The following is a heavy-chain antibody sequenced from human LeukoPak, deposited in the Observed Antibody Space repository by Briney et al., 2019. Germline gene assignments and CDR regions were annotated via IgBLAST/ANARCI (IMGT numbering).Heavy chain of an antibody. CDR2: INPHSGVT. CDR1: GFTFTVYY. Sequence: GASVKVSCKASGFTFTVYYIHWVRQAPGQGLEWMGYINPHSGVTNSPRKFQGRVTMTTDTSISAAYMELSSLISDDTAMYYCVREGNELLSKNFDYWGQGTLVTVSS. V-gene: IGHV1-2*02. D-gene: IGHD2-21*02. CDR3: VREGNELLSKNFDY. J-gene: IGHJ4*02.